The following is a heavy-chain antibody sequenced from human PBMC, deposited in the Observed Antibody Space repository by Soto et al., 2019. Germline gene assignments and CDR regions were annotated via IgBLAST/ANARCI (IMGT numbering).Heavy chain of an antibody. D-gene: IGHD6-13*01. CDR2: ISGSDDST. Sequence: EVQLLESVGGLVQPGGSLRLSCAASGFTFSFYAMSWVRQAPGKGLEWVSGISGSDDSTYYADSVKGRFTISRDNSKNTLYLQMNSLRADDTAVYYCAKAGQQLVPNWFDPWGQGTLVTVSS. CDR1: GFTFSFYA. CDR3: AKAGQQLVPNWFDP. J-gene: IGHJ5*02. V-gene: IGHV3-23*01.